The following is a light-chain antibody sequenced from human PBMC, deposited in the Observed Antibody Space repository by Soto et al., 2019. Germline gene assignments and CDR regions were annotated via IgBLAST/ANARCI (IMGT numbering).Light chain of an antibody. V-gene: IGKV1-33*01. Sequence: DIKMTQSPSSLSASVGDRVTITCQASQDISFYLNWFHQKPGKAPKLLIYGSSTLETGVPSRFSGSGSGTEFTLTISGLLPEDFAAYHCQQLYTLPYTFGQGTRLEIK. J-gene: IGKJ5*01. CDR1: QDISFY. CDR2: GSS. CDR3: QQLYTLPYT.